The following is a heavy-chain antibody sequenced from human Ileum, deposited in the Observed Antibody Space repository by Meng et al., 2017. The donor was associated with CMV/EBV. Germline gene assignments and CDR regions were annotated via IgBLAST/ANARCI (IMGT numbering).Heavy chain of an antibody. CDR3: ARLCRLLLRCPVDY. V-gene: IGHV1-69*05. D-gene: IGHD4-17*01. Sequence: SVKVSCKASGGTFSSYAISWVRQAPGQGLEWMGGIIPIFGTANYAQKFQGRVTITTDESTSTAYMELSSLRSEDTAVYYCARLCRLLLRCPVDYWGQGTLVTVSS. CDR2: IIPIFGTA. J-gene: IGHJ4*02. CDR1: GGTFSSYA.